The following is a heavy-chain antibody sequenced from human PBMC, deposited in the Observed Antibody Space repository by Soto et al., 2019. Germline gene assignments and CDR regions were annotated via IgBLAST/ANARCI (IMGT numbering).Heavy chain of an antibody. CDR1: GGSISSGNYY. CDR2: ISYSGST. J-gene: IGHJ4*02. D-gene: IGHD2-2*01. CDR3: ARLIHCKTTSCYFDY. V-gene: IGHV4-30-4*01. Sequence: TLSLTCTVSGGSISSGNYYWSWIRQPPGKGLEWIGFISYSGSTYYSTSLKSRVTISEDTSKNQFSLRLSSVTAADTAVFYCARLIHCKTTSCYFDYWGPGTLVTVSS.